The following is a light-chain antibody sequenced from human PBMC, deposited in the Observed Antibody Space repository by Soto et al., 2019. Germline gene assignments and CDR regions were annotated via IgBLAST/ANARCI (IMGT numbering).Light chain of an antibody. CDR1: QDIGTW. V-gene: IGKV1-12*01. J-gene: IGKJ3*01. Sequence: DIQLTQSPSSVSASVGDRVTITCRASQDIGTWLAWYQQKPGKAPKLLIYVASNLQSGVPSRFSGARSGTDFNLTITSLHPEDFATYHCQQADSFPFTFGPGTKVDFQ. CDR2: VAS. CDR3: QQADSFPFT.